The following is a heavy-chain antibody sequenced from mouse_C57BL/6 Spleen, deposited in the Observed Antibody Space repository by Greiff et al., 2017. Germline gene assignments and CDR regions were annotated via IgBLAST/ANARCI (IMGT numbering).Heavy chain of an antibody. Sequence: QVQLQQPGAELVKPGASVKLSCKASGYTFTSYWMHWVKQRPGQGLEWIGMIHPNSGSTNYNEKFKSKATLTVDKSSSTAYMQRSSLTSEDSAVYYCARKLAGSSFYAMDYWGQGTSVTVSS. J-gene: IGHJ4*01. V-gene: IGHV1-64*01. CDR3: ARKLAGSSFYAMDY. CDR2: IHPNSGST. D-gene: IGHD1-1*01. CDR1: GYTFTSYW.